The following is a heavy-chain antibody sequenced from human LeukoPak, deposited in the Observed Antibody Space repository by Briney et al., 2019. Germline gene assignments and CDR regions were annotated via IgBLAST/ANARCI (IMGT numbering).Heavy chain of an antibody. J-gene: IGHJ6*02. Sequence: SGGSLRLSCAASGFTFSSYAMNWVRQAPGKGLEWVSVITNDGSNKYYADSVKGRFTISRDNSKNTLYLKMNSRRAEDTAVYYCARDSSSGWPEYCYYYGMDGWGQGTTVTVSS. CDR2: ITNDGSNK. CDR1: GFTFSSYA. CDR3: ARDSSSGWPEYCYYYGMDG. D-gene: IGHD6-19*01. V-gene: IGHV3-30-3*01.